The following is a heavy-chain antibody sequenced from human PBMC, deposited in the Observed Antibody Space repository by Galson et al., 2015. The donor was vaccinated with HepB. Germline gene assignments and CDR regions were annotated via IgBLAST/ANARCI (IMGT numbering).Heavy chain of an antibody. CDR2: IWYDGSNK. J-gene: IGHJ4*02. CDR1: GFTFSSYG. CDR3: ARGSMGSYGLRGYYFDY. V-gene: IGHV3-33*01. D-gene: IGHD5-18*01. Sequence: SLRLSCAASGFTFSSYGMHWVRQAPGKGLEWVAVIWYDGSNKYYADSVKGRFTISRDNSKNTLYLQMNSLRAEDTAVYYCARGSMGSYGLRGYYFDYWGQGTLVTVSS.